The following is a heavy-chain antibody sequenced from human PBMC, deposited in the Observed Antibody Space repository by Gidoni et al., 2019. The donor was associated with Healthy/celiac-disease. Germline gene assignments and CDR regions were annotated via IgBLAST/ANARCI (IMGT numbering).Heavy chain of an antibody. V-gene: IGHV3-7*03. D-gene: IGHD5-12*01. J-gene: IGHJ3*02. Sequence: EVQLVESGGGLVQPGGSLRLSCAVSGFTFSRYWMGWVRQAPGKGLEGVANIKQDGSEKYYVNSVKGRFTISRDNAKNSRYLQMNSMGAEDTAVYYCAREGGYTEGAFDIWGQGTMVTVSS. CDR1: GFTFSRYW. CDR3: AREGGYTEGAFDI. CDR2: IKQDGSEK.